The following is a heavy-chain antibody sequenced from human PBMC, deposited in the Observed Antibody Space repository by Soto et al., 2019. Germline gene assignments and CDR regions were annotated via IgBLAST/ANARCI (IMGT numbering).Heavy chain of an antibody. CDR2: IIPIFGTA. CDR3: ARDRGWELLAYFDY. CDR1: GGTFSSYA. J-gene: IGHJ4*02. Sequence: VKVSCKASGGTFSSYAISWVRQAPGQGLEWMGGIIPIFGTANYAQKFQGRVTITADKSTSTAYMELSSLRSEDTAVYYCARDRGWELLAYFDYWGQGTLVTVSS. V-gene: IGHV1-69*06. D-gene: IGHD1-26*01.